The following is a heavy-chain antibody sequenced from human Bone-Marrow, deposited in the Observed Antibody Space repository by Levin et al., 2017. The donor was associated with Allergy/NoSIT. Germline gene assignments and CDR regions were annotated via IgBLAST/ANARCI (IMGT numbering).Heavy chain of an antibody. CDR3: ARGGSPKVVEIGLL. J-gene: IGHJ4*02. CDR1: GFTFIGYY. Sequence: ASVKVSCKTSGFTFIGYYIHWVRLAPGQGLQWMGRINPYNGDTSSAENFQGRVTLTRDTSIKTAYMELTRLTSDDTAVYYCARGGSPKVVEIGLLWGQGTPVTVSS. CDR2: INPYNGDT. D-gene: IGHD3-10*01. V-gene: IGHV1-2*06.